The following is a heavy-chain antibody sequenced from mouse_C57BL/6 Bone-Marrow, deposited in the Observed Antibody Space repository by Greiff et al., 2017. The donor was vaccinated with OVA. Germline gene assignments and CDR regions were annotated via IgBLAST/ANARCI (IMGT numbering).Heavy chain of an antibody. Sequence: QVQLQQPGAELVKPGASVKVSCKASGYTFTSYWMHWVKQRPGQGLEWIGRIHPSDSDTNCNQKFKGKATLTVDKSSSTAYMQLSSLTSEDSAVYYCAIYGIYYRYYYAMDYWGQGTSVTVSS. J-gene: IGHJ4*01. CDR2: IHPSDSDT. D-gene: IGHD2-1*01. CDR1: GYTFTSYW. CDR3: AIYGIYYRYYYAMDY. V-gene: IGHV1-74*01.